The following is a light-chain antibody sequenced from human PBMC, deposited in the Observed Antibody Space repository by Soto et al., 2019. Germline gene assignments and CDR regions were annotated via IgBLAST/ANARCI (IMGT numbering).Light chain of an antibody. CDR1: QGISNY. CDR2: AAS. Sequence: DSPMTQSPSSLSASVGDRVTITCRASQGISNYLAWYQQKPGKVPKLLIYAASTLQSGVPSRFSGSGSGTDFTLTISSLQPEDVATYYCQKYNSAPPTFGQGTRLEIK. J-gene: IGKJ5*01. V-gene: IGKV1-27*01. CDR3: QKYNSAPPT.